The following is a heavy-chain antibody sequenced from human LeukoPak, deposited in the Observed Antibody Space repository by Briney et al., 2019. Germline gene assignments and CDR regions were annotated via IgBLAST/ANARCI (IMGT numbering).Heavy chain of an antibody. CDR3: AREGIVVVPAATHYYYYYMDV. CDR2: INPNSGGT. V-gene: IGHV1-2*02. Sequence: ASVKVSCKSCGYTFTGYYMHWVRQAPGQGLEWMGWINPNSGGTNYAQKFQGRVTMTKDTSISTAYMELSRLRSDDTAVYYCAREGIVVVPAATHYYYYYMDVWGKGTTVTVSS. CDR1: GYTFTGYY. D-gene: IGHD2-2*01. J-gene: IGHJ6*03.